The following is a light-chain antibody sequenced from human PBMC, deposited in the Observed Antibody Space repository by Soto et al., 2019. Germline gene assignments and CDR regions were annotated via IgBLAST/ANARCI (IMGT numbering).Light chain of an antibody. Sequence: QSVLTQPPSASGTPGQRVTISCSGSSSNIGSNTVNWYQQLPGTAPKLLIYSNNQRPSGVPDRFSGSKSGTSASLDISGVQSEDEADYYCAAWDDSLNGVVFGGGTKLTVL. V-gene: IGLV1-44*01. CDR1: SSNIGSNT. CDR2: SNN. J-gene: IGLJ2*01. CDR3: AAWDDSLNGVV.